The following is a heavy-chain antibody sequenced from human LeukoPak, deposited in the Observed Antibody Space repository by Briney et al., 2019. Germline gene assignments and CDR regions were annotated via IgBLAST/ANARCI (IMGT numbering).Heavy chain of an antibody. V-gene: IGHV4-34*01. Sequence: SETLSLTCAVYGGSFSGYYWSWIRQPPGKGLEWIGEINHSRSTNYNPSLKSRVTISVDTSKNQFSLKLSSVTAADTAVYYCARGRSGYYDSSGYYGVYYYYYYMDVWGKGTTVTVSS. CDR1: GGSFSGYY. CDR3: ARGRSGYYDSSGYYGVYYYYYYMDV. J-gene: IGHJ6*03. CDR2: INHSRST. D-gene: IGHD3-22*01.